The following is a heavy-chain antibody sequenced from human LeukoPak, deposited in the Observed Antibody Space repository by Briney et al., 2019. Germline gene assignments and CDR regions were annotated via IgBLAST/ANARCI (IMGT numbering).Heavy chain of an antibody. CDR2: IYYSGRT. J-gene: IGHJ3*02. CDR1: GGSIGSYY. Sequence: SSETLSLTCTVSGGSIGSYYWSWIRQPPGKGLEWIGYIYYSGRTNYNPSLKSRVTISVDTSKNQFSLKLRSVTAADTAVYYCARGLQWELLGAFDIWGQGTMVTVSS. V-gene: IGHV4-59*01. CDR3: ARGLQWELLGAFDI. D-gene: IGHD1-26*01.